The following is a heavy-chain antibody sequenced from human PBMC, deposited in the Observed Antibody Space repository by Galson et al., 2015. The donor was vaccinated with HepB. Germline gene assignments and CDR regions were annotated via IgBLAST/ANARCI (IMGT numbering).Heavy chain of an antibody. CDR3: AREPDCISISCYDDAFDI. CDR1: GFTFSSYG. Sequence: SLRLSCAASGFTFSSYGMHWVRQAPGKGLEWVAVIWYDGSNKYYADSVKGRFTISRDNAKNSLYLQMNSLRAEDTAVYYCAREPDCISISCYDDAFDIWGQGTMVTVSS. CDR2: IWYDGSNK. J-gene: IGHJ3*02. D-gene: IGHD2-2*01. V-gene: IGHV3-33*01.